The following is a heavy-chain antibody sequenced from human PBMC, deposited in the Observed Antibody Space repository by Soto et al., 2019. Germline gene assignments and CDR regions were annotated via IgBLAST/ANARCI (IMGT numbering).Heavy chain of an antibody. CDR2: ISSSGSTI. CDR3: ATLIYCSSTSCLDY. J-gene: IGHJ4*02. CDR1: GFTFSDYY. D-gene: IGHD2-2*01. V-gene: IGHV3-11*01. Sequence: GGSLRLSCAASGFTFSDYYMSWIRQAPGKGLEWVSYISSSGSTIYYADSVKGRFTISRDNAKNSLYLQMNSLRAEDTAVYYCATLIYCSSTSCLDYWGQGTLVTVSS.